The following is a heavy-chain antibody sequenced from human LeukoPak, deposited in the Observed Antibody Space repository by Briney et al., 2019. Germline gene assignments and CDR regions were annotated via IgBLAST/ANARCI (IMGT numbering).Heavy chain of an antibody. J-gene: IGHJ4*02. Sequence: GGSLRLSCAASGFTFSSYGMHWVRQAPGKGLEWVAVIWYDGSNKYYADSVKGRFTISRDNSKNTLYLQMNSLRAEDTAVYYCARDLSSDMLDHWGQGTLVTVSS. CDR3: ARDLSSDMLDH. CDR1: GFTFSSYG. D-gene: IGHD6-25*01. V-gene: IGHV3-33*01. CDR2: IWYDGSNK.